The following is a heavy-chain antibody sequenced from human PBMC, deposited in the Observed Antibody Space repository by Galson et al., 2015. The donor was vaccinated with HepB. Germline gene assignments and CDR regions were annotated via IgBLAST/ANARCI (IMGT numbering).Heavy chain of an antibody. V-gene: IGHV3-30*18. CDR3: AKEMYYDSSGYYDNSVDY. Sequence: SLRLSCAASGFTFSNYGMHWVRQAPGKGLEWVAVISFDGSNKYYADSVKGRFTVSRDNSKNTLYLQMNSLRAEDTAVYYCAKEMYYDSSGYYDNSVDYWGQGTLVPLSS. D-gene: IGHD3-22*01. CDR2: ISFDGSNK. J-gene: IGHJ4*02. CDR1: GFTFSNYG.